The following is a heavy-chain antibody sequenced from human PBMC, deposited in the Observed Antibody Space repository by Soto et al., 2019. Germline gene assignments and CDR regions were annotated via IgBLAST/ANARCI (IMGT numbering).Heavy chain of an antibody. D-gene: IGHD6-13*01. Sequence: SLRLSCAASGFTFSNYDMHWVRQAPGKGLDWVADISYDGTNKHNADSVKGRFTISRDNSKNTLYLQMDSLRAEDTAVYYCAKRVFSSSWYYAFEIWGQGTVVTVSS. CDR2: ISYDGTNK. CDR1: GFTFSNYD. V-gene: IGHV3-30*18. CDR3: AKRVFSSSWYYAFEI. J-gene: IGHJ3*02.